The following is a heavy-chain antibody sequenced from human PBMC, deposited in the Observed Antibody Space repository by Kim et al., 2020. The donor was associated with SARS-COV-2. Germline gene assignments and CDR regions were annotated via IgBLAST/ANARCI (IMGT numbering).Heavy chain of an antibody. V-gene: IGHV3-7*03. CDR1: GFTFSSHY. D-gene: IGHD1-7*01. Sequence: GGSLRLSCAASGFTFSSHYMTWVRQAPGKGLEWVANIKEDESARFYVDSMKGRFTISRDNAKNTLYLQMNLLRAEDTAVYYCARDWNCAYWGQGTLVTVS. J-gene: IGHJ4*02. CDR3: ARDWNCAY. CDR2: IKEDESAR.